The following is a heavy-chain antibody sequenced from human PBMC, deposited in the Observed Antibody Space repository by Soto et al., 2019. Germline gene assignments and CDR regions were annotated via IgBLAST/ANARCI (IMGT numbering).Heavy chain of an antibody. V-gene: IGHV4-31*03. CDR2: IYYSGST. CDR3: ARYYYDSSDGFDP. Sequence: PSETLSLTCTVSGGSISSGGYYWSWIRQHPGKGLEWIGYIYYSGSTYYNPSLKSRVTISVDTPKNQFSLKLSSVTAADTAVYYCARYYYDSSDGFDPWGQGTLVTVSS. CDR1: GGSISSGGYY. J-gene: IGHJ5*02. D-gene: IGHD3-22*01.